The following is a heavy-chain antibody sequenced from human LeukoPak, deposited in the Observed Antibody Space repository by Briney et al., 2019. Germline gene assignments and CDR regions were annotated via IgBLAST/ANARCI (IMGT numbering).Heavy chain of an antibody. CDR2: INHSGST. J-gene: IGHJ4*02. CDR3: ARQWLVSPLFDY. D-gene: IGHD6-19*01. V-gene: IGHV4-34*01. CDR1: GGSLSGYY. Sequence: SETLSLTCAVYGGSLSGYYWSWIRQPPGKGLEWIGEINHSGSTNYNPSLKSRVTISVDTSKNQLSLKLSSMTAADTAVYYCARQWLVSPLFDYWGQGTLVTVAS.